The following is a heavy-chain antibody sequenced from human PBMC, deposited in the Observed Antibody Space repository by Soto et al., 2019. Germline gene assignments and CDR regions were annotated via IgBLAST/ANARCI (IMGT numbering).Heavy chain of an antibody. Sequence: QITLKESGPTLVKPTQTLTLTCTFSGFSLSTSGVVVCWIRQPPGKALEWLALIYWDDDKRYSPSLKSRLTITKDTSKNQVVLTMTNMDPVDTATYYCAHRWGPQLGQYYYFAYWGQGTLVTVSS. CDR3: AHRWGPQLGQYYYFAY. D-gene: IGHD6-6*01. CDR2: IYWDDDK. CDR1: GFSLSTSGVV. V-gene: IGHV2-5*02. J-gene: IGHJ4*02.